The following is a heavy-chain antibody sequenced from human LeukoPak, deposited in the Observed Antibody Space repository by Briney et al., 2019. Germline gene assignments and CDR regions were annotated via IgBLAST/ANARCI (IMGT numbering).Heavy chain of an antibody. CDR2: IRYDGSNK. Sequence: GGSLRLSCAASGFTFSSYGMHWVRQAPGKGLEWVALIRYDGSNKYYADSVKGRFTISRDNSKNTLYLQMNSLRAEDTAVYYCAKEEPGYSSGWYPAFDYWGQGTLVTVSS. CDR1: GFTFSSYG. CDR3: AKEEPGYSSGWYPAFDY. J-gene: IGHJ4*02. D-gene: IGHD6-19*01. V-gene: IGHV3-30*02.